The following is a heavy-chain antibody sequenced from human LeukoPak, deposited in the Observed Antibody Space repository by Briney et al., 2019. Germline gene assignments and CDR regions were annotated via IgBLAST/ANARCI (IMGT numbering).Heavy chain of an antibody. CDR2: INHSGST. V-gene: IGHV4-34*01. CDR1: GGSFSGYY. Sequence: SETLSLTCAVYGGSFSGYYWSWIRQPPGKGLEWIGEINHSGSTNYNPSLKSRVTISVDTSKNQFSLKLSSVTAADTAVYYCARDTTYYYDSSGDPYYYYYMDVWGKGTTVTISS. J-gene: IGHJ6*03. D-gene: IGHD3-22*01. CDR3: ARDTTYYYDSSGDPYYYYYMDV.